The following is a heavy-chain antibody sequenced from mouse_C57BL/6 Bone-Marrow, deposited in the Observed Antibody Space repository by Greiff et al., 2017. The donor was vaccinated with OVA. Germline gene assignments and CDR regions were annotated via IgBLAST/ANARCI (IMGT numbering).Heavy chain of an antibody. CDR3: ARGGVYDVNAMDY. Sequence: QVQLQQPGAELVKPGASVKMSCKASGYTFTSYWITWVKQRPGQGLEWIGDIYPGRGSTNYNEKFKSKATLTVDTSSSTAYMQLSSLTSEDSAVYYCARGGVYDVNAMDYWGQGTSVTVSS. J-gene: IGHJ4*01. CDR1: GYTFTSYW. V-gene: IGHV1-55*01. CDR2: IYPGRGST. D-gene: IGHD2-12*01.